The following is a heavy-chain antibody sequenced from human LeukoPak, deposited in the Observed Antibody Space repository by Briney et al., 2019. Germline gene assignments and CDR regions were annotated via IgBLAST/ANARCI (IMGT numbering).Heavy chain of an antibody. CDR1: GGSISSYY. CDR2: IYYSGST. CDR3: ARLRGALVAFDI. Sequence: QPSETLSLTCTVSGGSISSYYWSWIRQPPGKGLEWIGYIYYSGSTNYNPSLKSRVTISVDTSKNQFSPKLSSVTAADTAVYYCARLRGALVAFDIWGQGTMVTVSS. V-gene: IGHV4-59*08. D-gene: IGHD1-26*01. J-gene: IGHJ3*02.